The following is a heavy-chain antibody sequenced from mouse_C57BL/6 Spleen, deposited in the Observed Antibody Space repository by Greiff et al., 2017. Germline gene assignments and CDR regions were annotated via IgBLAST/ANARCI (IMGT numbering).Heavy chain of an antibody. Sequence: EVKLVESGEGLVKPGGSLKLSCAASGFTFSSYAMSWVRQTPEKRLEWVAYISSGGDYIYYADTVKGRFTISRDNARNTLYLQMSSLKSEDTAMYYCTRDAYYGSSYGWYFDVWGTGTTVTVSS. CDR3: TRDAYYGSSYGWYFDV. CDR2: ISSGGDYI. CDR1: GFTFSSYA. V-gene: IGHV5-9-1*02. J-gene: IGHJ1*03. D-gene: IGHD1-1*01.